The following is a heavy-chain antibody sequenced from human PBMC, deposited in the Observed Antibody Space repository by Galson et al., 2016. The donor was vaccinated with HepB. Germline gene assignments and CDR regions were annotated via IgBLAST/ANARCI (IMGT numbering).Heavy chain of an antibody. CDR3: AKAFTTADNFYQFGMDV. CDR2: IGGPGRSK. CDR1: GFTFSNYV. Sequence: SLRLSCAASGFTFSNYVMTWVRQSPGKGLEWVSRIGGPGRSKDYADSVNGRFTIFRDNSKNTLYLQIDSLRSEDTAVYYFAKAFTTADNFYQFGMDVWGKGTTVTVSS. D-gene: IGHD1-1*01. V-gene: IGHV3-23*01. J-gene: IGHJ6*04.